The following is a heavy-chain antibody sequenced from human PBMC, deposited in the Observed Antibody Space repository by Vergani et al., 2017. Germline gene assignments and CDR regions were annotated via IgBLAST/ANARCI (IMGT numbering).Heavy chain of an antibody. CDR3: ARDLATAYDSSGYAPAGFDY. CDR1: GYSFTSYW. V-gene: IGHV5-51*03. Sequence: EVQLVQSGAEVKKPGESLKISCKGSGYSFTSYWIGWVRQMPGKGLEWMGIIYPGDSDTRYSPSFQGQVTISADKSISTAYLQWSSLKASDTAMYYCARDLATAYDSSGYAPAGFDYWGQGTLVTVSS. CDR2: IYPGDSDT. J-gene: IGHJ4*02. D-gene: IGHD3-22*01.